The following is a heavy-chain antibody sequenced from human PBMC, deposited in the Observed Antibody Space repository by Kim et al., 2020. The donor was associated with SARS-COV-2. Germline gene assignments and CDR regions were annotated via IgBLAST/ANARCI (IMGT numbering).Heavy chain of an antibody. CDR1: GGSISSSSYY. Sequence: SETLSLTCTVSGGSISSSSYYWGWIRQPPGKGLEWIGSIYYSGSTYYNPSLKSRVTISVDTSKNQFSLKLSSVTAADTAVYYCARRTLILAAAGIYYFDYWGQGTLVTVSS. V-gene: IGHV4-39*07. CDR2: IYYSGST. D-gene: IGHD6-13*01. J-gene: IGHJ4*02. CDR3: ARRTLILAAAGIYYFDY.